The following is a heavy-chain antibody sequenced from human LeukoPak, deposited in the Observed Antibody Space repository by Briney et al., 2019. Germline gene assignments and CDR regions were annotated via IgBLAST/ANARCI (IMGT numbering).Heavy chain of an antibody. CDR2: ISWNSGSI. CDR3: AKDMGQLAMGPKAMDV. CDR1: GFTFDDYA. V-gene: IGHV3-9*01. Sequence: PGGSLRLSCAASGFTFDDYAMRWVRHAPGKGLEWVSGISWNSGSIGYADSVKGRFTISRDNAKNSLYLQMNSLRAEDTALYYCAKDMGQLAMGPKAMDVWGQGTTVTVSS. J-gene: IGHJ6*02. D-gene: IGHD1-1*01.